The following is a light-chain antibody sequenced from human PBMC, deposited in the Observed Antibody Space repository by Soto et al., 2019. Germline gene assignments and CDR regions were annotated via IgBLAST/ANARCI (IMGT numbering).Light chain of an antibody. J-gene: IGKJ2*01. V-gene: IGKV3-20*01. CDR1: QSVSSSY. Sequence: EIVLTQSPGTLSLSPGERATLSCRASQSVSSSYLAWYQHKPGQAPRLLIYGASSRATGIPDRFSGSGSGTHFPLTISRLEPEDVAVYYCQQYGRSPHTFGQGTKLEIK. CDR3: QQYGRSPHT. CDR2: GAS.